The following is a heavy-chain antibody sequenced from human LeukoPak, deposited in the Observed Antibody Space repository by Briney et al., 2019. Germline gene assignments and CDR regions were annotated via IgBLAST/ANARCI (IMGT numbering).Heavy chain of an antibody. CDR2: ISSSGSTI. V-gene: IGHV3-48*03. D-gene: IGHD6-13*01. J-gene: IGHJ6*03. Sequence: GGSLRLSCAASGFTFSSYEMNWVRQAPGKGLEWVSYISSSGSTIYYADSVKGRFTISRDNAKNSLYLQMNSLRAEDTAVYYCAGKPRSWPDYYYYYYMDVWGKGTTVTISS. CDR3: AGKPRSWPDYYYYYYMDV. CDR1: GFTFSSYE.